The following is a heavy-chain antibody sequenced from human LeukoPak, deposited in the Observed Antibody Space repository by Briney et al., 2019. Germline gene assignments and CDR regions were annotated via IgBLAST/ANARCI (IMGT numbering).Heavy chain of an antibody. V-gene: IGHV4-59*08. J-gene: IGHJ4*02. CDR2: ICDSGST. CDR1: GGSISTYY. D-gene: IGHD2-21*01. CDR3: ARLKTWGGAQPYDY. Sequence: PSETPSLTCIVSGGSISTYYWSWIRQPPGAGLEWIGYICDSGSTNYTPSLMGRVTISVDTSKNQFSLKLSSVTAADTAVYYCARLKTWGGAQPYDYWGQGTLVTVSS.